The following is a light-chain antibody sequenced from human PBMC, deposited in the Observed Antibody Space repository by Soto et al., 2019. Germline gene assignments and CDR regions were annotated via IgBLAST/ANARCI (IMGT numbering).Light chain of an antibody. CDR1: SSDVGGYNY. J-gene: IGLJ1*01. V-gene: IGLV2-14*01. Sequence: QSALTQPASVSGSPGQSITISCTGTSSDVGGYNYVSWYQQHPGKAPKLMIFDVINRPSGVSNRFAGSKSGNTASLTIAGLPAEDAAYYYCTSYTSSSTLNVFGTGTKVTVL. CDR3: TSYTSSSTLNV. CDR2: DVI.